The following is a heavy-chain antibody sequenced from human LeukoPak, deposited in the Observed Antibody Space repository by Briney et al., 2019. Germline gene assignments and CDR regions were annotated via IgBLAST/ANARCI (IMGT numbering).Heavy chain of an antibody. D-gene: IGHD2-2*01. Sequence: SETLSLTCTVSGGSISSYYWSWIRQPAGKGLEWIGRIYTSGSTNYNPSLKSRVTMSVDTSKNQFSLELSSVTAADTAVYYCARDPGDIVVVPAAMDYYYYYMDVWGKGTTVTVSS. CDR1: GGSISSYY. J-gene: IGHJ6*03. CDR3: ARDPGDIVVVPAAMDYYYYYMDV. V-gene: IGHV4-4*07. CDR2: IYTSGST.